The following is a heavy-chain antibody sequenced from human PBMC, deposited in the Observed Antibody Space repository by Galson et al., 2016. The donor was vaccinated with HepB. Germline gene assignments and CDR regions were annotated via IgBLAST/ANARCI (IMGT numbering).Heavy chain of an antibody. CDR2: IHYSGSA. V-gene: IGHV4-59*01. Sequence: LSLTCTLSGGSMSSDYWSWIRQPPGKGLEWMGYIHYSGSANYSPSLKSRVTMSVDTSRNQFSLKLSSVAAADTAVYYCARVFPDDNSGLYYFDYWGPGTLVTVAS. CDR1: GGSMSSDY. J-gene: IGHJ4*02. D-gene: IGHD6-19*01. CDR3: ARVFPDDNSGLYYFDY.